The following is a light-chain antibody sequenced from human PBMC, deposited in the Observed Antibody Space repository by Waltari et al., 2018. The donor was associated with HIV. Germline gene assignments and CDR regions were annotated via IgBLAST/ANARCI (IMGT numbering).Light chain of an antibody. CDR3: QQFNHYPPL. Sequence: AIQLTQSPPPLSASVGDSVTITCRASQGISSALAWYQQRPGKPPNLLIYDASTLEGGVPSRFSGSGSGTDFTLTISSLQPEDSATYYCQQFNHYPPLFGGGTKVAI. V-gene: IGKV1D-13*01. CDR1: QGISSA. J-gene: IGKJ4*01. CDR2: DAS.